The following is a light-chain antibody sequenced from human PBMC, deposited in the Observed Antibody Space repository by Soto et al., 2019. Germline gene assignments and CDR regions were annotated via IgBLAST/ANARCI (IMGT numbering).Light chain of an antibody. CDR2: KAS. CDR3: QQYENYWT. CDR1: QTISSW. Sequence: DIQMTQSPSTLSGSVGDRVTITCRASQTISSWLAWYQQKPGKAPKLLIYKASTLKSGVPSRLSGSGSGTEFTLTISNLQPDDFATYYCQQYENYWTFGQGTKVDIK. J-gene: IGKJ1*01. V-gene: IGKV1-5*03.